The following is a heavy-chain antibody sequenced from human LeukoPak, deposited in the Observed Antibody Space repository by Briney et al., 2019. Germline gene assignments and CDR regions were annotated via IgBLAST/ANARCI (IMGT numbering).Heavy chain of an antibody. CDR1: GYTFTGYC. CDR2: INPNSGGT. D-gene: IGHD4-17*01. Sequence: GASVKVSCKASGYTFTGYCMHWVRQAPGQGLEWMGWINPNSGGTNYAQKFQGRVTMTRDTSISTAYMELSRLRSDDTAVYYCVRVDYGDSRYGMDVWGQGTTVTVSS. V-gene: IGHV1-2*02. CDR3: VRVDYGDSRYGMDV. J-gene: IGHJ6*02.